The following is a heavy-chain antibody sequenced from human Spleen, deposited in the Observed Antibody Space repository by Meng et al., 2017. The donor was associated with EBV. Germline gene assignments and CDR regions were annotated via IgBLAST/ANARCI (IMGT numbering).Heavy chain of an antibody. Sequence: QVHLPESGPGLVKPSGTLSLTCRVSGASISRSNWWNWVRQSPGKGLEWIGEIYHSGSVNYNPSLMSRLTLSVDKSNNQFSLRLYSVTAADTAVYYCARGASAGLIDYWGQGTLVTVSS. D-gene: IGHD6-13*01. CDR1: GASISRSNW. CDR2: IYHSGSV. J-gene: IGHJ4*02. V-gene: IGHV4-4*02. CDR3: ARGASAGLIDY.